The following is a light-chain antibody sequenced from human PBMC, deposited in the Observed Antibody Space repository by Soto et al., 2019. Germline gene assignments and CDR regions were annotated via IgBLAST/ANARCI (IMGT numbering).Light chain of an antibody. V-gene: IGLV1-51*01. CDR1: TSKIGNNY. J-gene: IGLJ7*01. Sequence: QSVLTQPPSVSAAPGQKVTISCSGSTSKIGNNYVSWFQQLPGTAPKLLIYDNNKRPSGIPDRFSGSKSGTSATLAITGLQTGDAADYYCGTWDTSLNAGVFGGGTQLTVL. CDR2: DNN. CDR3: GTWDTSLNAGV.